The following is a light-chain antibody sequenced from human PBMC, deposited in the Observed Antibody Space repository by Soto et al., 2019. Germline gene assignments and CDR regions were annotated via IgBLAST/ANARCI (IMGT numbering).Light chain of an antibody. CDR3: SSYTSTSTLHV. CDR2: EVS. J-gene: IGLJ1*01. V-gene: IGLV2-14*01. Sequence: QSALTQPASVSGSPGQSITISCTGTSSDVAGYNSVSWYQYRPGKAPKLMIYEVSSRPSEVSNRFSGSKSGNTASLTISGLQVEDEADYFCSSYTSTSTLHVFGTGTKVTVL. CDR1: SSDVAGYNS.